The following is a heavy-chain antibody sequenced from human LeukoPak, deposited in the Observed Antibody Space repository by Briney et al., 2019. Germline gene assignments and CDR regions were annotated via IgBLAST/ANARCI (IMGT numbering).Heavy chain of an antibody. D-gene: IGHD4-23*01. V-gene: IGHV1-8*01. Sequence: ASVKVSCKASGYAFTSYDINWVRQATGQGLEWMGWMNPNSGNTGYAQKFQGRVTMTRNTSISTAYMELSSLRSEDTAVYYCARRISYGGNSYLWNDWGQGTLVTVSS. J-gene: IGHJ4*02. CDR3: ARRISYGGNSYLWND. CDR2: MNPNSGNT. CDR1: GYAFTSYD.